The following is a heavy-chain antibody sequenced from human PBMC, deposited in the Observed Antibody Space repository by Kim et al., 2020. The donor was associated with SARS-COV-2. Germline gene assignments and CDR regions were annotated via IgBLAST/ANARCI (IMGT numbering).Heavy chain of an antibody. J-gene: IGHJ4*02. D-gene: IGHD6-13*01. CDR2: INHSGST. V-gene: IGHV4-34*01. Sequence: SETLSLTCAVYGGSFSGYYWSWIRQPPGKGLEWIGEINHSGSTNYNPSLKSRVTISVDTSKNQFSLKLSSVTAADTAVYYCARTSLIPGIAAAGTDYWGQGTLVTVSS. CDR1: GGSFSGYY. CDR3: ARTSLIPGIAAAGTDY.